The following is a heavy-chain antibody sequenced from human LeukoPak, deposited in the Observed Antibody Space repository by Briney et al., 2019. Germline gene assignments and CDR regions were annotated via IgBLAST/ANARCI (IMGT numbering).Heavy chain of an antibody. Sequence: SETLSLTCTVSGGSISSSSYYWGWVRQPPGKGLEWIGSTYYSGSTYYNPSLKSRVTISVDTSKNQFSLKLSSVTAADTAVYYCARDRVGSPDYWGQGTLVTVSS. D-gene: IGHD1-26*01. J-gene: IGHJ4*02. CDR2: TYYSGST. V-gene: IGHV4-39*07. CDR1: GGSISSSSYY. CDR3: ARDRVGSPDY.